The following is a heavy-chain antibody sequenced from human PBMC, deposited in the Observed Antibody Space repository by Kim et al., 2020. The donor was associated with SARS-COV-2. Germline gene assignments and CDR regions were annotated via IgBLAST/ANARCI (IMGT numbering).Heavy chain of an antibody. V-gene: IGHV1-3*01. CDR2: INAGNGNT. J-gene: IGHJ5*02. CDR3: ARDPQYYYGSGSYYAQNWFDP. D-gene: IGHD3-10*01. CDR1: GYTFTSYA. Sequence: ASVKVSCKASGYTFTSYAMHWVRQAPGQRLEWMGWINAGNGNTKYSQKFQGRVTITRDTSASTAYMELSSPRSEDTAVYYCARDPQYYYGSGSYYAQNWFDPWGQGTLVTVSS.